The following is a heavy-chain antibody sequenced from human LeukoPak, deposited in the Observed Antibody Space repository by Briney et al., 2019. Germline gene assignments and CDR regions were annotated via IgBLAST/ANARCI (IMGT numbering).Heavy chain of an antibody. CDR2: MFYSGDI. CDR3: ARKEGTH. D-gene: IGHD1-1*01. CDR1: GASITADF. J-gene: IGHJ4*02. Sequence: SETLSLTCTVSGASITADFWSWVRQSPEKGLEWIGYMFYSGDINYNPSLKGRVTISMDTSRNHLSLRLYSATAADTAIYYCARKEGTHWGQGILVTVSS. V-gene: IGHV4-59*01.